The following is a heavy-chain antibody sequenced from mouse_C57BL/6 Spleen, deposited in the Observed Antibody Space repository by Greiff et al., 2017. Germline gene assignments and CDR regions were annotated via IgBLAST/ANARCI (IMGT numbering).Heavy chain of an antibody. J-gene: IGHJ1*03. Sequence: QVQLQQPGAELVRPGSSVKLSCKASGYTFTSYWMHWVKQRPIQGLEWIGNIDPSDSETHYNQKFKDKATLTVDKSSSTAYMQLSSLTSEDSAVYYCARDGATMITTRYFDVWGTGTTVTVSS. V-gene: IGHV1-52*01. CDR1: GYTFTSYW. CDR3: ARDGATMITTRYFDV. D-gene: IGHD2-4*01. CDR2: IDPSDSET.